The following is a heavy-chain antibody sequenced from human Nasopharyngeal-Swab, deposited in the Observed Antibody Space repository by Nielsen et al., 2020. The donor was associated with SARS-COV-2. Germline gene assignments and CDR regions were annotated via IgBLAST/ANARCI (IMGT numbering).Heavy chain of an antibody. J-gene: IGHJ3*02. D-gene: IGHD6-13*01. CDR3: AARYSSSWWDAFDI. CDR2: IKQDGSEK. CDR1: GFTFSSYW. Sequence: GVSLQISCAGSGFTFSSYWMSWVRQAPGKGLEWVANIKQDGSEKYYVDSVKGRFTISRDSAKNSLYLQMNSLRAEDTAVYYCAARYSSSWWDAFDIWGQGTMVTVSS. V-gene: IGHV3-7*01.